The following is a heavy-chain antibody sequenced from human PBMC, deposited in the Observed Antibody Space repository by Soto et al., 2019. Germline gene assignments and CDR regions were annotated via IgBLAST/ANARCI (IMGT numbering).Heavy chain of an antibody. CDR1: GFTFSNYW. CDR3: ARGARNYDYVDY. J-gene: IGHJ4*02. V-gene: IGHV3-74*01. D-gene: IGHD1-7*01. CDR2: IKFDGSIT. Sequence: DVQVVESGGRLVQPGGSLRLSCAASGFTFSNYWLHWVRQTPGKGLVWVARIKFDGSITNYADSVKGRVTISRDNAKNTVYLQMASLRADDTAVYYCARGARNYDYVDYWGQGTLVTVSS.